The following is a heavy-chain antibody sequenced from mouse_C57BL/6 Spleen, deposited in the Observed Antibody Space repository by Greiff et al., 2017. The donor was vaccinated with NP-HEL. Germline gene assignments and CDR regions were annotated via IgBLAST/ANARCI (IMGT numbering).Heavy chain of an antibody. V-gene: IGHV1-82*01. Sequence: QVQLKESGPELVKPGASVKISCKASGYAFSSSWMNWVKQRPGKGLEWIGRIYPGDGDTNYNGKFKGKATLTADKSSSTAYMQLSSLTSEDSAVYFCARGTDWYFDVWGTGTTVTVSS. D-gene: IGHD2-14*01. CDR3: ARGTDWYFDV. J-gene: IGHJ1*03. CDR2: IYPGDGDT. CDR1: GYAFSSSW.